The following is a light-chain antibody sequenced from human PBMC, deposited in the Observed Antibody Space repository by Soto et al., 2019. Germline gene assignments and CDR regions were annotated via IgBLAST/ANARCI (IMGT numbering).Light chain of an antibody. CDR3: QYQGT. V-gene: IGKV3-20*01. Sequence: IVLTQSPGTPSLSPGERATLSCRDSQSVGRRYLAWYQQKPGQAPMLLIYDTSERASDIPDRFSGSGSGTDFTLTISRLVPEDFAVYYCQYQGTFGGGTKVEIK. CDR2: DTS. J-gene: IGKJ4*01. CDR1: QSVGRRY.